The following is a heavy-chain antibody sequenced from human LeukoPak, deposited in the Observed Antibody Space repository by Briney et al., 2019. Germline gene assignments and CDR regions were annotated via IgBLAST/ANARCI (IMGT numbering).Heavy chain of an antibody. CDR2: IYHSGST. CDR3: ASTLYYYDSSGYYYLDAFDI. J-gene: IGHJ3*02. V-gene: IGHV4-59*12. CDR1: GGSISSYY. D-gene: IGHD3-22*01. Sequence: SETLSLTCTVSGGSISSYYWSWIRQPPGKGLEWIGYIYHSGSTYYNPSLKSRVTISVDRSKNQFSLKLSSVTAADTAVYYCASTLYYYDSSGYYYLDAFDIWGQGTMVTVSS.